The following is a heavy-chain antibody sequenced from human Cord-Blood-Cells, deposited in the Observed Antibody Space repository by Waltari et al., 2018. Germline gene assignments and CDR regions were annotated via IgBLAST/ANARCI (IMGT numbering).Heavy chain of an antibody. J-gene: IGHJ4*02. CDR1: GFTFSSYR. V-gene: IGHV3-21*01. D-gene: IGHD1-26*01. CDR3: ARVRSGSYYFDY. CDR2: IISSSSYI. Sequence: EVQLVESGGGLVKPGGSLRLSCAASGFTFSSYRMNWVRQAPGKGLEWDSSIISSSSYIYYADSVKGRFTISRDNAKNSLYLQMNSLRAEDTAVYYCARVRSGSYYFDYWGQGTLVTVSS.